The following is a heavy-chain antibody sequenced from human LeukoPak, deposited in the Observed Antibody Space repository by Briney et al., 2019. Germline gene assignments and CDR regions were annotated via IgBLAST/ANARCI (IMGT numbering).Heavy chain of an antibody. D-gene: IGHD3-10*01. V-gene: IGHV3-21*01. CDR2: ISSSSSYI. Sequence: GGSLRLSCAASGFTFSSYSMNWVRQAPGKGLEWVSSISSSSSYIYYADSVKGRFTISRDNAKNTLYLQMNSLRAEDTAVYYCARDILSEYYGSGSYLDYWGQGTLVTVSS. CDR1: GFTFSSYS. CDR3: ARDILSEYYGSGSYLDY. J-gene: IGHJ4*02.